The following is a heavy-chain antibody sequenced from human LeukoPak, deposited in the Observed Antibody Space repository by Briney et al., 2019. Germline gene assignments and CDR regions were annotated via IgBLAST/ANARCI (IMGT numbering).Heavy chain of an antibody. Sequence: GGSLRLSCAASGFTFSSYAISWVRQAPGKGLEWVSAISGSGGSTYYADSVKGRFTSSRDNSKNTLYLKMNSLRAEDMAVYYCAKDGPQWLVSYWGQGTLVTVSS. D-gene: IGHD6-19*01. CDR1: GFTFSSYA. J-gene: IGHJ4*02. V-gene: IGHV3-23*01. CDR2: ISGSGGST. CDR3: AKDGPQWLVSY.